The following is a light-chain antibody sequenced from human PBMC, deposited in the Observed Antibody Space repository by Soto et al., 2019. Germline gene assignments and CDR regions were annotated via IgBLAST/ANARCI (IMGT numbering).Light chain of an antibody. J-gene: IGKJ5*01. Sequence: EIVFTKSPATLSLSPGERSTLSCRASQSVTSYLAWYQQKPGQAPRLLIYDVSNRASGIPARFSVIGSETDCTLTISSLEPEDFAVYYCQQRSDWPLTFGQGTRLEI. CDR2: DVS. CDR1: QSVTSY. CDR3: QQRSDWPLT. V-gene: IGKV3-11*01.